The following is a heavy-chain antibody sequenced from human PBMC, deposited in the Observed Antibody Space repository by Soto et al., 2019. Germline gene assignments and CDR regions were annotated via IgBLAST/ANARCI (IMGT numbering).Heavy chain of an antibody. V-gene: IGHV3-23*01. Sequence: GGSLRLSCAASGFSFSDYAMSWVRQAPGKGLEWVSGVSGGGGVTNYADSVKGRFTISRDNSKNTVYLQVNGLRAEVTAIYYCAKGRCSGTCCYSDYWGEGTLVTVSS. CDR2: VSGGGGVT. J-gene: IGHJ4*02. CDR1: GFSFSDYA. CDR3: AKGRCSGTCCYSDY. D-gene: IGHD2-15*01.